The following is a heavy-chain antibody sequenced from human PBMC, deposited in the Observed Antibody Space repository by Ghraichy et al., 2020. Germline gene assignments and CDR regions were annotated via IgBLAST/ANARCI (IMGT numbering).Heavy chain of an antibody. J-gene: IGHJ6*02. Sequence: ASVKVSCKASGYNFKTYGISWVRQAPGQGLEWVGWINNYNGNTDYAEKFQGRVTVTIDTPTTTAYMELRSLRSDDTAVYFCARDGGPYYNFWGSYETSGYYGMDVWGQGTTVTVAS. CDR1: GYNFKTYG. CDR2: INNYNGNT. V-gene: IGHV1-18*04. CDR3: ARDGGPYYNFWGSYETSGYYGMDV. D-gene: IGHD3-3*01.